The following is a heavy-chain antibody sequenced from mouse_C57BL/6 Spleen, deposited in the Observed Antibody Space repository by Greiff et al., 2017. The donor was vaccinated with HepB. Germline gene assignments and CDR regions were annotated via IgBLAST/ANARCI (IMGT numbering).Heavy chain of an antibody. CDR1: GYTFTSYW. Sequence: QVQLQQSGTELVKPGASVKLSCKASGYTFTSYWMHWVKQRPGQGLEWIGNINPSNGGTNYNEKFKSKATLTVDKSSSTAYMQLSSLTSEDSAVYYCARWDYYGSSYDYYAMDYWGQGTSVTVSS. V-gene: IGHV1-53*01. J-gene: IGHJ4*01. D-gene: IGHD1-1*01. CDR3: ARWDYYGSSYDYYAMDY. CDR2: INPSNGGT.